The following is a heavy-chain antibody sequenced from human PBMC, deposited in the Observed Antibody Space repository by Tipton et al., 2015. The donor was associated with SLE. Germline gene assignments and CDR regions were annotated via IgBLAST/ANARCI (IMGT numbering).Heavy chain of an antibody. V-gene: IGHV4-59*07. CDR1: GGSISSYY. CDR3: ARMGYYYYYMDV. CDR2: IYYSGST. Sequence: TLSLTCTVSGGSISSYYWSWIRQPPGKGLEWIGYIYYSGSTNYNPSLKSRVTISVDTSKNQFSLKRSSVTAADTAVYYCARMGYYYYYMDVWGKGTTVTVSS. J-gene: IGHJ6*03.